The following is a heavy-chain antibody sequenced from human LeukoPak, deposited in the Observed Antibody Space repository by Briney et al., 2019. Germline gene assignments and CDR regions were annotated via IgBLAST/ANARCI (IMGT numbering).Heavy chain of an antibody. J-gene: IGHJ6*02. CDR1: GYTLTELS. CDR2: FDPEDGET. CDR3: ATVTRSYCSGGSCYSYYYGMDV. Sequence: ASVKVSCKVSGYTLTELSMHWVRQAPGKGLEWRGGFDPEDGETIYAQKFQGRVTMTEDTSTDTAYMELSSLRSEDTAVYYCATVTRSYCSGGSCYSYYYGMDVWGQGTTVTVSS. D-gene: IGHD2-15*01. V-gene: IGHV1-24*01.